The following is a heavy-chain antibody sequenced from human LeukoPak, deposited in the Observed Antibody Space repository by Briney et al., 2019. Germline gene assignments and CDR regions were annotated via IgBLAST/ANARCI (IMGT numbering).Heavy chain of an antibody. J-gene: IGHJ6*02. CDR2: ISSSGSTI. V-gene: IGHV3-11*01. CDR1: GFTFSDYY. CDR3: ARASAGIVVPAYYYGMDV. D-gene: IGHD2-2*01. Sequence: PGGSLRLSCAASGFTFSDYYMSLIRQAPGKGLEWVSYISSSGSTIYYAGSVKGRFTISRDNAKNSLYLQMNSLRAEDTAVYYCARASAGIVVPAYYYGMDVWGQGTTVTVSS.